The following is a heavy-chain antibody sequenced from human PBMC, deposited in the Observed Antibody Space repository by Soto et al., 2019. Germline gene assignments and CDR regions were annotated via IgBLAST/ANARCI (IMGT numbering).Heavy chain of an antibody. CDR3: ARGHSSGWNF. CDR2: ISTYSGNT. Sequence: QVQLVQSGSEVKKPGASVKVSCKASGYNFVSYGLTWVRQAPGQRLEWMGWISTYSGNTNYARKFQDRVTMTTDTSTSTAYMALRNLRSVDTAVYYCARGHSSGWNFWGQGTLVTVSS. J-gene: IGHJ4*02. D-gene: IGHD6-19*01. CDR1: GYNFVSYG. V-gene: IGHV1-18*01.